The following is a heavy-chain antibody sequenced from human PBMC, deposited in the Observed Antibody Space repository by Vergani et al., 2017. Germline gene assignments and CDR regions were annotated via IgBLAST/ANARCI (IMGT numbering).Heavy chain of an antibody. CDR1: GFIFSSYA. CDR3: ARDVVRDIVIVTPGY. D-gene: IGHD2/OR15-2a*01. Sequence: QVQLVESGGGVVQPGRSLRLSCAASGFIFSSYAMHWVRQAPGKGLEWGAVISSDGRNKYYADSVKGRITITSDNSKNTLYLQMNSLRAEDTAVYYCARDVVRDIVIVTPGYWGQGTLVTVSS. V-gene: IGHV3-30*04. J-gene: IGHJ4*02. CDR2: ISSDGRNK.